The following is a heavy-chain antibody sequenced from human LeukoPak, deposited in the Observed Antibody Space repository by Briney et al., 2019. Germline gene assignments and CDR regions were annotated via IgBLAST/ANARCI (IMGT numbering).Heavy chain of an antibody. V-gene: IGHV1-18*01. CDR3: ARDSTYSGSYFPDY. J-gene: IGHJ4*02. CDR2: ISAYNGNT. D-gene: IGHD1-26*01. Sequence: ASVKVSCKASGYTFTSYGISWVRPAPGQGLEWMGWISAYNGNTNYAQKLQGRVTMTTDTSTSTAYMELRSLRSDDTAVYYCARDSTYSGSYFPDYWGQGTLVTVSS. CDR1: GYTFTSYG.